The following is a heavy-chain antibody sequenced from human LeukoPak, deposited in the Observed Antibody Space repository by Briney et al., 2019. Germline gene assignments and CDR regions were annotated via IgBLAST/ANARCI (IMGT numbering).Heavy chain of an antibody. CDR1: GFTFSDYS. CDR3: AKDKVLITMVRGVIDYYYYGMDV. J-gene: IGHJ6*02. D-gene: IGHD3-10*01. CDR2: ISSSSSTI. V-gene: IGHV3-48*04. Sequence: GSLRLSCAASGFTFSDYSMNWVRQAPGKGLEWVSYISSSSSTIYYADSVKGRFTISRDNAKNSLYLQMNSLRAEDTAVYYCAKDKVLITMVRGVIDYYYYGMDVWGQGTTVTVSS.